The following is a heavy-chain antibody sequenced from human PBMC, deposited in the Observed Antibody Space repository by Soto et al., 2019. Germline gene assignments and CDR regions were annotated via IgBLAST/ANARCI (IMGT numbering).Heavy chain of an antibody. CDR1: GFTFTSSA. Sequence: SVKVSCKAAGFTFTSSAVQWVRQARGQRLEWIGWIVVGSGNTNYAQKFQERVTITRDMSTSTAYMELSSLRSEDTAVYYCAADLVYCSGGSCYSDYYYYGMDVWGQGTTVTVSS. D-gene: IGHD2-15*01. V-gene: IGHV1-58*01. CDR3: AADLVYCSGGSCYSDYYYYGMDV. J-gene: IGHJ6*02. CDR2: IVVGSGNT.